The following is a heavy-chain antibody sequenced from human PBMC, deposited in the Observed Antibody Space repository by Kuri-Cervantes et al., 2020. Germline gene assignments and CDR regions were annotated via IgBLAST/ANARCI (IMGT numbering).Heavy chain of an antibody. D-gene: IGHD6-13*01. V-gene: IGHV4-59*12. CDR2: IYYSGST. CDR1: GGSISSYY. J-gene: IGHJ5*02. CDR3: ARGYWAAAGYNWFDP. Sequence: SETLSLTCTVSGGSISSYYWSWIRQPPGKGLGWIGYIYYSGSTNYNPSLKSRVTISVDTSKNQFSLKLSSVTAADTAVYYCARGYWAAAGYNWFDPWGQGTLVTVSS.